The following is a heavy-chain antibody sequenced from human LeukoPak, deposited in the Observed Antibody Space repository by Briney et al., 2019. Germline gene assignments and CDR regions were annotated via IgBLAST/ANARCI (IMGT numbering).Heavy chain of an antibody. CDR2: IIPMFGAA. Sequence: SVKVSCKASGGTFSNYAISWVRQAPGQGLEWMGGIIPMFGAANYAQKFQGRVTITADKSTSTAYMEVSSLRSEDTAVYYCASLPGDGLNPYGSGSYYKTLPTRWGQGTLVTVSS. J-gene: IGHJ4*02. D-gene: IGHD3-10*01. CDR1: GGTFSNYA. V-gene: IGHV1-69*06. CDR3: ASLPGDGLNPYGSGSYYKTLPTR.